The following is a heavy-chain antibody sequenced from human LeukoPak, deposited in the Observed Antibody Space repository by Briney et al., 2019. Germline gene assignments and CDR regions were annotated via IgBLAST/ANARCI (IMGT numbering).Heavy chain of an antibody. CDR3: ARARGTYSNALDS. J-gene: IGHJ5*01. CDR1: EFTFSNYG. CDR2: IRSDGSNE. V-gene: IGHV3-30*02. Sequence: GGSLRPSCVASEFTFSNYGMHWVRQAPGKGLEWVALIRSDGSNEYYEDSVKGRFTISRDNSKNILYLQMNSLRGEDTAVYYCARARGTYSNALDSWGQGSLVTVSS. D-gene: IGHD2-15*01.